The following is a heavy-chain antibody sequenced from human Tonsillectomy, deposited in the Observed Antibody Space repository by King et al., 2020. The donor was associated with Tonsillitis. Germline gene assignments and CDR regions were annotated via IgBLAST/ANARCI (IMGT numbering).Heavy chain of an antibody. Sequence: EVQLVESGGGLVQPGRSLRLSCTASGFSFGDYTMNWVRQAPGKGLEWVGFIRSKAFGGTSEYAASVQGRFTISRDDSKSIASLEMNSLKIEDTGVYYCSRDSEGDHCSSTSCNIRHHGLDVWGRGTTVTVSS. CDR2: IRSKAFGGTS. J-gene: IGHJ6*02. CDR1: GFSFGDYT. CDR3: SRDSEGDHCSSTSCNIRHHGLDV. V-gene: IGHV3-49*04. D-gene: IGHD2-2*02.